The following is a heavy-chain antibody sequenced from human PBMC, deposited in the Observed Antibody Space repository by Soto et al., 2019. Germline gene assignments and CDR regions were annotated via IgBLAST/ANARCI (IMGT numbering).Heavy chain of an antibody. CDR1: GFTFSNNA. J-gene: IGHJ6*02. CDR3: ARGTTTPAFSAMDV. V-gene: IGHV3-30-3*01. Sequence: PGGSLRLSCAASGFTFSNNAMDWVRQAPGKGLEWVAVISYDGSNKYIAESVKGRFTISRDNSKNTLFLQMNSLRAEDTAVYYCARGTTTPAFSAMDVWGQGTTVTVSS. CDR2: ISYDGSNK. D-gene: IGHD1-1*01.